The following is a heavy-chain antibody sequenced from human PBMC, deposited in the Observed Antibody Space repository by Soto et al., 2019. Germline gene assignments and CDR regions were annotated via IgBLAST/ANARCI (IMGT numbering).Heavy chain of an antibody. CDR2: IYPGDSDT. D-gene: IGHD2-2*02. V-gene: IGHV5-51*01. CDR1: GYSFTSYW. Sequence: GESLKISCKGSGYSFTSYWIGWVRQMPGKGLEWMGIIYPGDSDTRYSPSFQGQVTISADKSISTAYLQWSSLKASDTAMYYFARRGYCISTSCYRDAFDIWGQGTMVTVSS. CDR3: ARRGYCISTSCYRDAFDI. J-gene: IGHJ3*02.